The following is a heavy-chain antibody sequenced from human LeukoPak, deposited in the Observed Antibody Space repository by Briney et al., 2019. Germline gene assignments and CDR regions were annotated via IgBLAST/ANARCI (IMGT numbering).Heavy chain of an antibody. Sequence: SETLSLTCAVYGGSFSGYYWSWIRQPPGKGLEWIGEINHSGSTNYNPSLKSRVTISVDTSKNQFSLKLSSVTAADTAVYYCARGLLTTFDYWGQGTLVTVSS. V-gene: IGHV4-34*01. CDR1: GGSFSGYY. CDR3: ARGLLTTFDY. D-gene: IGHD4-17*01. J-gene: IGHJ4*02. CDR2: INHSGST.